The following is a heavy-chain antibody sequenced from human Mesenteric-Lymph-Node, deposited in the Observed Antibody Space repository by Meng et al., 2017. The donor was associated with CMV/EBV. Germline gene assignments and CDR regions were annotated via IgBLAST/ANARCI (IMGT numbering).Heavy chain of an antibody. Sequence: ASVKVSCKASGYTFTSYGISWVRQAPGQGLEWMGWISAYNGNTNYAQKFQGRVTITTDESTSTAYMELSSLRSEDTAVYYCARNAGDGHWYFDLWGRGTLVTVSS. D-gene: IGHD7-27*01. CDR2: ISAYNGNT. CDR3: ARNAGDGHWYFDL. CDR1: GYTFTSYG. J-gene: IGHJ2*01. V-gene: IGHV1-18*01.